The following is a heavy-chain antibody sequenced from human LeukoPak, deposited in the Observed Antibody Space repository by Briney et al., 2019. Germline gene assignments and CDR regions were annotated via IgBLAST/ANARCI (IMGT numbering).Heavy chain of an antibody. D-gene: IGHD4-17*01. Sequence: ETLSLTCAVYGGSFSGYYWSWVRQAPGKGLEWVSAISGSGGSTYYADSVKGRFTISRDNSKNTLYLQMNSLRAEDTAVYYCAMRGPTVTTDPFDYWGQGTLVTVSS. J-gene: IGHJ4*02. CDR2: ISGSGGST. V-gene: IGHV3-23*01. CDR3: AMRGPTVTTDPFDY. CDR1: GGSFSGYY.